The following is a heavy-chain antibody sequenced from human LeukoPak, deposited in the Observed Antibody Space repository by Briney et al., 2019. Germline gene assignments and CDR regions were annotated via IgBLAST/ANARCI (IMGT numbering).Heavy chain of an antibody. J-gene: IGHJ6*02. Sequence: SQTLSLTCTVSGGSISSYYWSWIRQPAGKGLEWIGRIYTSGSTNYNPSLKSRVTMSVDTSKNQFSLNLRSVTAADTAMYYCARHCVYYDSSGYRGCGMDVWGQGTTVTVSS. D-gene: IGHD3-22*01. CDR1: GGSISSYY. V-gene: IGHV4-4*07. CDR2: IYTSGST. CDR3: ARHCVYYDSSGYRGCGMDV.